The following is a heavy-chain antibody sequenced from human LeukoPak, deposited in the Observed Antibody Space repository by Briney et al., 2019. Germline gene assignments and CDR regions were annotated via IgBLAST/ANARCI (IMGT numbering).Heavy chain of an antibody. Sequence: ASVKVSCKASGYTFTGYYMHWVRQAPGQGLEWMGRINPNSGGTNYAQKFQGRVTMTRDTSISTAYMELSRLRSDDTAVYYCARVFGDRRDGYNDDHWGQGTLVTVSS. CDR2: INPNSGGT. CDR1: GYTFTGYY. J-gene: IGHJ4*02. V-gene: IGHV1-2*06. CDR3: ARVFGDRRDGYNDDH. D-gene: IGHD5-24*01.